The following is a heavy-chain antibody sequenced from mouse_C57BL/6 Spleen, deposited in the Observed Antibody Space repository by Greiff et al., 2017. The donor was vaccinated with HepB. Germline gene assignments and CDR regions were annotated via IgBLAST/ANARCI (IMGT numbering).Heavy chain of an antibody. D-gene: IGHD1-1*01. V-gene: IGHV5-9*01. Sequence: DVKLVESGGGLVKPGGSLKLSCAASGFTFSSYTMSWVRQTPEKRLEWVATISGGGGNTYYPDSVKGRFTISRDNAKNTLYLQMSSLRSEDTALYYCARQGTTVVAPMDYWGQGTSVTVSS. CDR2: ISGGGGNT. J-gene: IGHJ4*01. CDR3: ARQGTTVVAPMDY. CDR1: GFTFSSYT.